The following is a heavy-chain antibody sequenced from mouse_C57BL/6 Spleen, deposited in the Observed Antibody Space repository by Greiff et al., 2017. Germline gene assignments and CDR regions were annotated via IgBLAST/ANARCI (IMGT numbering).Heavy chain of an antibody. D-gene: IGHD2-1*01. Sequence: VQLQQSGAELVRPGASVTLSCKASGYTFTDYEMYWVKQTPVHGLEWIGAIDPETGGTAYNQKFKGKAILTADKSSSTAYMELRSLTSEDAAVYYCARGNYPYYTMDYWGQGTSVTVAS. V-gene: IGHV1-15*01. CDR2: IDPETGGT. CDR3: ARGNYPYYTMDY. CDR1: GYTFTDYE. J-gene: IGHJ4*01.